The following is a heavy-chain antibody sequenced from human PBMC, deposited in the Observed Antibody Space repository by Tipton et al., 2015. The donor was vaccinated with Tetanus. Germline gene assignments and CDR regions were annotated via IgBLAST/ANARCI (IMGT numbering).Heavy chain of an antibody. CDR2: IYTSGST. CDR3: ARDGGTYYDFWSGYSWFDP. CDR1: GGSISSYY. D-gene: IGHD3-3*01. V-gene: IGHV4-4*07. Sequence: TLSLTCTVSGGSISSYYWSWIRQPAGKGLEWIGRIYTSGSTNYNPSLKSRVTMSVDTSKNQFSLKLSSVTAADTAVYYCARDGGTYYDFWSGYSWFDPWGQGTLVTVSS. J-gene: IGHJ5*02.